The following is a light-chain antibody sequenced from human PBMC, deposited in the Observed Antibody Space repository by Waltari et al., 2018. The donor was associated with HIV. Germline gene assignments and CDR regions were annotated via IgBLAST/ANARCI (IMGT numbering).Light chain of an antibody. CDR3: GTWDTSLSAVV. CDR2: ENN. Sequence: QSVLTQPPSVSATPRQKVTISCSGTSSNIGKNYVSWFQQLPGTAPQLLIYENNKRPSGIPDRFSGSKSGTSATLGITGLQTGDEADYYCGTWDTSLSAVVFGGGTKLAVL. CDR1: SSNIGKNY. J-gene: IGLJ2*01. V-gene: IGLV1-51*02.